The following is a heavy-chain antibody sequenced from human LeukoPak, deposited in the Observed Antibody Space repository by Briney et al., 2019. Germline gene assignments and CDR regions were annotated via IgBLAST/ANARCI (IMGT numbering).Heavy chain of an antibody. V-gene: IGHV1-2*04. CDR1: GYTFTVYY. Sequence: GASVTVSCKASGYTFTVYYMHWVRQAPGQGLEWMGWINPNSGGTNYAQKFQGWVTMTRDTSISTAYMELSRLRSDDTAVYYCARGSYYYGSGFKDTNWFDPWGQGTLVTVSS. J-gene: IGHJ5*02. D-gene: IGHD3-10*01. CDR3: ARGSYYYGSGFKDTNWFDP. CDR2: INPNSGGT.